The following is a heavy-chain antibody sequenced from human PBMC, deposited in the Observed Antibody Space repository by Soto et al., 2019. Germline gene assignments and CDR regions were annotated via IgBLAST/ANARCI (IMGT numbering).Heavy chain of an antibody. J-gene: IGHJ4*02. CDR3: ARGKYYDFPYYFDY. CDR2: IYSGGST. D-gene: IGHD3-3*01. V-gene: IGHV3-53*01. Sequence: GGSLRLSCAASGFTVSSNYMSWVRQAPGKGLEWVSVIYSGGSTYYADSVKGRFTISRDNSKNTLYLQMNSLRAEDTAVYYCARGKYYDFPYYFDYWGQGTLVTVSS. CDR1: GFTVSSNY.